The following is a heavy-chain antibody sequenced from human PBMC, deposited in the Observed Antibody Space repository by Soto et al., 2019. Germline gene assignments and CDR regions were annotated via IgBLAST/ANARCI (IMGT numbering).Heavy chain of an antibody. D-gene: IGHD3-22*01. CDR2: ISWNSGSI. Sequence: GGSLRLSCAASGFTFDDYAMHWVRQAPGKGLEWVSGISWNSGSIGYADSVKGRFTISRDNAKNSLYLQMNSLRAEDTALYYCAXXGAPFYXXXLDYXGQGTLVTVSS. CDR1: GFTFDDYA. CDR3: AXXGAPFYXXXLDY. J-gene: IGHJ4*02. V-gene: IGHV3-9*01.